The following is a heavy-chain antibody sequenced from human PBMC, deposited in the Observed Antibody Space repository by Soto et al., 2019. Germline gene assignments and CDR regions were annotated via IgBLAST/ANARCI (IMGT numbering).Heavy chain of an antibody. CDR1: GFTFSSYG. D-gene: IGHD3-3*01. J-gene: IGHJ4*02. V-gene: IGHV3-33*01. CDR2: IWYDGSNK. CDR3: ARPPYYDFWSGYWYYFDY. Sequence: GGSLRLSCAASGFTFSSYGMHWVRQAPGKGLEWVAVIWYDGSNKYYADSVKGRFTISRDNSKNTLYLQMNSLRAEDTAVYYCARPPYYDFWSGYWYYFDYWGQGTLVTVSS.